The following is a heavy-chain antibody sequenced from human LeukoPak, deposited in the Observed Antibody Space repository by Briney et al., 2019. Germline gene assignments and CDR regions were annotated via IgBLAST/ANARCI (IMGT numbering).Heavy chain of an antibody. CDR2: INHSGST. CDR3: ARGSDIVVVPAAMGLEDYYGMDV. V-gene: IGHV4-34*01. D-gene: IGHD2-2*01. CDR1: GGSFSGYY. Sequence: SETLSLTCAVYGGSFSGYYWSWIRQPPGKGLEWIGDINHSGSTNYNPSLKSRVTISVDTSKNQFSLKLSSVTAADTAVYYCARGSDIVVVPAAMGLEDYYGMDVWGQGTTVTVSS. J-gene: IGHJ6*02.